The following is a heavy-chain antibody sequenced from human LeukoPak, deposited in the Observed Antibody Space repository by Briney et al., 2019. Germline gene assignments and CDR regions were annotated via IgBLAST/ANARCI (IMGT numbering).Heavy chain of an antibody. CDR1: GYTFTSYA. CDR3: ARSVEMATMRGNYYYYGMDV. Sequence: GASVKVSCKASGYTFTSYAMHWVRQAPGQRLEWMGWINAGNGNTKYSQKFQGRVTITRDTSASTAYMGLSSLRSEDTAVYYCARSVEMATMRGNYYYYGMDVWGQGTTVTVSS. J-gene: IGHJ6*02. CDR2: INAGNGNT. D-gene: IGHD5-24*01. V-gene: IGHV1-3*01.